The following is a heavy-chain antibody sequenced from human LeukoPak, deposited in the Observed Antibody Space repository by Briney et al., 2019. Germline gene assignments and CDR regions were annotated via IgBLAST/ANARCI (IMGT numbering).Heavy chain of an antibody. CDR2: IRSKTYGGTT. CDR1: GFTFGDHA. V-gene: IGHV3-49*04. Sequence: GGSLRLSCTVSGFTFGDHAMSWVGQAPGKGLEWVGFIRSKTYGGTTEYAASVKGRFIISRDDSTSIAYLQMNSLKTEDTAVYYCTRGPIQLWLYHGMDVWGQGTTVTVSS. J-gene: IGHJ6*02. CDR3: TRGPIQLWLYHGMDV. D-gene: IGHD5-18*01.